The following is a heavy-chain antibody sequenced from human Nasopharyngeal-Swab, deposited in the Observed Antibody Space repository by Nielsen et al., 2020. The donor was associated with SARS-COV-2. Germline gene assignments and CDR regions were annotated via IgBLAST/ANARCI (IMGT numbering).Heavy chain of an antibody. D-gene: IGHD1-26*01. CDR2: IKQDGSEK. Sequence: GESLKISCAASGFTFSSYWMSWVRQAPGKGLEWVANIKQDGSEKYYVDSVKGRFTISRDNAKNSLYLQMNSLRAEDTAVYYCARVNPVSGSYYDAFDIWGQGTMVTVSS. J-gene: IGHJ3*02. V-gene: IGHV3-7*01. CDR3: ARVNPVSGSYYDAFDI. CDR1: GFTFSSYW.